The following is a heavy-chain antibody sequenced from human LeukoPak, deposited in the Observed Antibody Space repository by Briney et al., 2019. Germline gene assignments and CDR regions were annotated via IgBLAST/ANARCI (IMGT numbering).Heavy chain of an antibody. D-gene: IGHD6-19*01. J-gene: IGHJ4*02. CDR3: AGGSGWLIDY. Sequence: GRSLRLSCAASGFTFDDYAMHWVRQAPGKGLEWVSGISWNSGSIGYADSVKGRFTISRDNAKNTLYLQMNSLRAEDTAVYYCAGGSGWLIDYWGQGTLVTVSS. CDR2: ISWNSGSI. CDR1: GFTFDDYA. V-gene: IGHV3-9*01.